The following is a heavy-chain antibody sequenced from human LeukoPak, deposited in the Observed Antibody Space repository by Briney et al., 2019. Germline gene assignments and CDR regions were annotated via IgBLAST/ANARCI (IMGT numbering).Heavy chain of an antibody. D-gene: IGHD3-22*01. Sequence: GASVKVSCKASGGTFSSYAISWVRQAPGQGLEWMGGIIPIFGTANYAQKFQGRVTITADKSTSTAYMELSSLRSEDTAVYYCARDPPGDYDSSGYYAPFSGQPSHWGQGTLVTVSS. CDR3: ARDPPGDYDSSGYYAPFSGQPSH. J-gene: IGHJ4*02. CDR1: GGTFSSYA. V-gene: IGHV1-69*06. CDR2: IIPIFGTA.